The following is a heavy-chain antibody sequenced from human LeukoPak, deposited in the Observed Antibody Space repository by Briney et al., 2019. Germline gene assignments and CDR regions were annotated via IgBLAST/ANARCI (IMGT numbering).Heavy chain of an antibody. D-gene: IGHD2-15*01. CDR3: AREVVVRAFDI. Sequence: ASVKVSCKASGYTFTGYYMHWVRQSPGQGLEWMGWINPNSGGTNYAQKFQGWVTMTRDTSISTAYMELSRLRSDDTAVYYCAREVVVRAFDIWGQGTMVTVSS. CDR1: GYTFTGYY. J-gene: IGHJ3*02. V-gene: IGHV1-2*04. CDR2: INPNSGGT.